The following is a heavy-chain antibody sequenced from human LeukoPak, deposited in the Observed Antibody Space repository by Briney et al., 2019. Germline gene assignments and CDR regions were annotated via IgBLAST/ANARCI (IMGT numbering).Heavy chain of an antibody. D-gene: IGHD5-12*01. Sequence: ASVKVSCKASGYTFTGYYMHWVRQAPGQGLEWMGWINPNSGGTNYAQKFQGRVTMTRDTSISTAYMELSRLRSDDTAVYYCARPFSGYDYTDFDYWGQGTLVTVSS. CDR2: INPNSGGT. V-gene: IGHV1-2*02. J-gene: IGHJ4*02. CDR1: GYTFTGYY. CDR3: ARPFSGYDYTDFDY.